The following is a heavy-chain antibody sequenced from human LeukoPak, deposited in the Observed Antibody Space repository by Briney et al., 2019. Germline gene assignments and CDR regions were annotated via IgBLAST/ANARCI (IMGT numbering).Heavy chain of an antibody. D-gene: IGHD3-9*01. J-gene: IGHJ3*02. Sequence: SVKVSCKASVGTFSSYAISCVRQAPGQGLEWMGGIIPIFGTANYAQKFQGRVTITADESTSTAYMELSSLRSEDTAVYYCAREGYDILTGYRRGAFDIWGQGTMVTVSS. CDR2: IIPIFGTA. CDR1: VGTFSSYA. V-gene: IGHV1-69*13. CDR3: AREGYDILTGYRRGAFDI.